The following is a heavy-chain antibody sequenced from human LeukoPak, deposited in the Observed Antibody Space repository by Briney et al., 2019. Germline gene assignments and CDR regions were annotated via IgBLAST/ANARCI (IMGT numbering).Heavy chain of an antibody. V-gene: IGHV5-51*01. CDR2: IYPGDSDT. J-gene: IGHJ6*02. D-gene: IGHD1-26*01. CDR1: GYSFTSYW. Sequence: GESLKISCKGSGYSFTSYWIGWVRQMPGKGLEWMGIIYPGDSDTRYSPSFQGQVTISADKSISTAYLQWGSLKASDTAMYYCARQVGATHYYYYGMDVWGQGTTVTVSS. CDR3: ARQVGATHYYYYGMDV.